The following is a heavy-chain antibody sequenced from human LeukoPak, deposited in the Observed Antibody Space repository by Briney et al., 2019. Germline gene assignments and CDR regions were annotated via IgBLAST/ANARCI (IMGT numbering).Heavy chain of an antibody. D-gene: IGHD6-19*01. J-gene: IGHJ4*02. V-gene: IGHV3-7*01. Sequence: PGGSLRLSCAASGFMFSSYWMSWVRQAPGKGLEWVANINQDGSATNYVDSVKGRFTISRDNAKNSLYLQMNSLRAEDTAVYYCARVRVAVAVDYWGQGTLVTVSS. CDR3: ARVRVAVAVDY. CDR2: INQDGSAT. CDR1: GFMFSSYW.